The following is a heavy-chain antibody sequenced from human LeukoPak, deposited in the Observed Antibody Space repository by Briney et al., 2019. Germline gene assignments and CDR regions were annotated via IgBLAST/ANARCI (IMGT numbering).Heavy chain of an antibody. V-gene: IGHV3-30*03. CDR3: ARDLDAFDI. Sequence: GGSLRLSCAASGFTFSSYGMHWVRQAPGKGLEWVAVISYDGSNKYYADSVKGRFTLSRDNSKNTLYLQMNSLRAEDTAVYYCARDLDAFDIWGQGTMVTVSS. CDR2: ISYDGSNK. CDR1: GFTFSSYG. J-gene: IGHJ3*02.